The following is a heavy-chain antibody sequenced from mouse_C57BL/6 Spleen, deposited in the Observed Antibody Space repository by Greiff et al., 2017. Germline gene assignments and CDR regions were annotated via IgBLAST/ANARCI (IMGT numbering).Heavy chain of an antibody. CDR3: ARSSYYYGNSYYAMDY. Sequence: EVQLQQSGPELVKPGASVKISCKASGYTFTDYYMNWVKQSHGKSLEWIGDINPNNGGTSYNQKFKGKATLTVDKSSSTAYMELRSLTSEDSAVYYCARSSYYYGNSYYAMDYWGQGTSVTVSS. CDR2: INPNNGGT. CDR1: GYTFTDYY. D-gene: IGHD1-1*01. J-gene: IGHJ4*01. V-gene: IGHV1-26*01.